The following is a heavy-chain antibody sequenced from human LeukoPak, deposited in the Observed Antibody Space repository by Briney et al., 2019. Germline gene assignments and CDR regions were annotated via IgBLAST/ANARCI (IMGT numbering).Heavy chain of an antibody. Sequence: GGSLRLSCAASGFTFSSFVMSWVRQARGRGLEWVSAISGSGGSTYYADSVKGRFTISRDNSKNTLYLQMNSLRAEDTAVYYCAKRGYGDDYFDYWGQGTLVTVSS. J-gene: IGHJ4*02. CDR1: GFTFSSFV. D-gene: IGHD4-17*01. CDR3: AKRGYGDDYFDY. V-gene: IGHV3-23*01. CDR2: ISGSGGST.